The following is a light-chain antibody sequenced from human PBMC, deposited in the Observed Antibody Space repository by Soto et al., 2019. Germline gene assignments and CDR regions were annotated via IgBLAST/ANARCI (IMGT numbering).Light chain of an antibody. CDR2: DVN. J-gene: IGLJ2*01. Sequence: QSALTQPASVSGSDGQSITLSCTGTSSDIGGYDYVSWYQRHPGKAPKLIIYDVNNRPSGVSNRFSGSKSGNTASLTISGLQAEDEADYYCTSYASGSSHVVFGGGTKVTVL. V-gene: IGLV2-14*01. CDR1: SSDIGGYDY. CDR3: TSYASGSSHVV.